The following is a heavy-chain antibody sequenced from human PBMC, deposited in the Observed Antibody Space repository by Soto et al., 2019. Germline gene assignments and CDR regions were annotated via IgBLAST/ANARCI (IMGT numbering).Heavy chain of an antibody. CDR3: ARVKVVAAAKGPYNWFDP. J-gene: IGHJ5*02. Sequence: SPTLSLTCAISGDSVSSNSAAWTWIRQSPSRGLEWLGRTYYRSKWYNDYAVSVKSRITINPDTSKNQFSLQLNSVTPEDTAVYYCARVKVVAAAKGPYNWFDPWGQGTLVTVSS. CDR1: GDSVSSNSAA. D-gene: IGHD6-13*01. CDR2: TYYRSKWYN. V-gene: IGHV6-1*01.